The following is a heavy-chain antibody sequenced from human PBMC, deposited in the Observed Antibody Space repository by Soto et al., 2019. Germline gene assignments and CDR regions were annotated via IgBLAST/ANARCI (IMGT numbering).Heavy chain of an antibody. CDR3: ARKWAFRRYFDWLLSWFDP. V-gene: IGHV4-30-4*01. Sequence: TSETLSLTCPVSGGSIRSGDYYWSWIRQPPGKGLEWIGYIYYSGSTYYNPSLKSRVTISVDTSKNQFSLKLSSVTAADTAVYYCARKWAFRRYFDWLLSWFDPWGQGTLVTVSS. J-gene: IGHJ5*02. CDR1: GGSIRSGDYY. D-gene: IGHD3-9*01. CDR2: IYYSGST.